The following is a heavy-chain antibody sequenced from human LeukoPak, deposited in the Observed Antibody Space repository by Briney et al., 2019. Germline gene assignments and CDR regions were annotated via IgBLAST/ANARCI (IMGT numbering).Heavy chain of an antibody. CDR1: GFTFSSCA. D-gene: IGHD5-24*01. CDR2: ITHSGVS. J-gene: IGHJ4*02. V-gene: IGHV4-34*01. Sequence: GSLRLSCAAYGFTFSSCAMSWIRQPPGKGLEWIGEITHSGVSSYNPSLKGRVTISVDTSKNQFSLKLRSVTAADTAVYYCARGIYNDYYFDYWGQGTLVTVSS. CDR3: ARGIYNDYYFDY.